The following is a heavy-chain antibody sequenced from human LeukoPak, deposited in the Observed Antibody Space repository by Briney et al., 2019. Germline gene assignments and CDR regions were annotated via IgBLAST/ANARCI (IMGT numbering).Heavy chain of an antibody. CDR3: ARDLMYSSGWTWHFQH. Sequence: KPGGSLRLSCAASGFTFSSYSMNWVRQAPGKGLEWVSSISSSSSYIYYADSVKGRFTISRDNAKNSLYLQMNSLRAEDTAVYYCARDLMYSSGWTWHFQHWGQGTLVTVSS. V-gene: IGHV3-21*01. D-gene: IGHD6-19*01. J-gene: IGHJ1*01. CDR2: ISSSSSYI. CDR1: GFTFSSYS.